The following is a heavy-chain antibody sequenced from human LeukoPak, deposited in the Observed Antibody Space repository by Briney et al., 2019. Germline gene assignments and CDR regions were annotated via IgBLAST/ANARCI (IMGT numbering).Heavy chain of an antibody. CDR2: IIENGGET. Sequence: GGSLRLSCAASGFTFNKFAMSWVRQAPGKGLGWVSGIIENGGETYYADSVRGRFTISRGNSKNTLYLQMNSLRAEDTAVYYCAKDYEYNSNTWYFHWGRGTLVSVSS. D-gene: IGHD6-13*01. CDR3: AKDYEYNSNTWYFH. CDR1: GFTFNKFA. V-gene: IGHV3-23*01. J-gene: IGHJ4*02.